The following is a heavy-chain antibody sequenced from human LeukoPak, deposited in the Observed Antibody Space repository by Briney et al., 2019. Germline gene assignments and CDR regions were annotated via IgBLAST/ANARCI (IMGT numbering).Heavy chain of an antibody. Sequence: GGSLRLSCAASGFTVSSNYMSWVRQAPGKGLEWVSVIYSGGSTYYADSVKGRFTISRDNSKNTLYLQMNSLRAEDTAIYYCAKANGYSTSGWYFDYWGQGTLVTVSS. V-gene: IGHV3-66*01. J-gene: IGHJ4*02. D-gene: IGHD2-2*01. CDR2: IYSGGST. CDR3: AKANGYSTSGWYFDY. CDR1: GFTVSSNY.